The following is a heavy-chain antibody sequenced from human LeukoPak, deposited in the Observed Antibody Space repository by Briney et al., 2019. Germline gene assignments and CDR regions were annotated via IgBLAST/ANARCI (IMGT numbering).Heavy chain of an antibody. J-gene: IGHJ6*04. CDR1: GFTFSSYA. D-gene: IGHD3-10*02. V-gene: IGHV3-23*01. Sequence: GGSLRLSCAASGFTFSSYAMSWVRQAPGKGLEWVSTISGTGGSTYYADSVRGRFTISRDNSKNTLYLQMNSLRAEDTAVYYCAELGITMIGGVWGKGTTVTISS. CDR3: AELGITMIGGV. CDR2: ISGTGGST.